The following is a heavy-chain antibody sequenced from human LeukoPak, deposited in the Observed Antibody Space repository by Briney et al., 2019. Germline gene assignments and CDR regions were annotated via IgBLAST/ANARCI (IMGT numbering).Heavy chain of an antibody. CDR2: IIPIFGTA. CDR1: GGTFSSYA. D-gene: IGHD6-13*01. CDR3: ARSNSSSWYDYYYYMDV. Sequence: ASVKVSCKASGGTFSSYAISWVRQAPGQGLGWMGGIIPIFGTANYAQKFQGRVTITTDESTSTAYMELSSLRSEDTAVYYCARSNSSSWYDYYYYMDVWGKGTTVTVSS. J-gene: IGHJ6*03. V-gene: IGHV1-69*05.